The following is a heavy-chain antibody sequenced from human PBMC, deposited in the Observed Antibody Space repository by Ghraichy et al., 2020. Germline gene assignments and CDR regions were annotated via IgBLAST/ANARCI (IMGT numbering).Heavy chain of an antibody. CDR3: ARGRGYDFWSGYYKAGYYYGMDV. Sequence: ESLNISCAVYGGSFSGYYWSWIRQPPGKGLEWIGEINHSGSTNYNPSLKSRVTISVDTSKNQFSLKLSSVTAADTAVYYCARGRGYDFWSGYYKAGYYYGMDVWGQGTTVTVSS. J-gene: IGHJ6*02. D-gene: IGHD3-3*01. CDR1: GGSFSGYY. CDR2: INHSGST. V-gene: IGHV4-34*01.